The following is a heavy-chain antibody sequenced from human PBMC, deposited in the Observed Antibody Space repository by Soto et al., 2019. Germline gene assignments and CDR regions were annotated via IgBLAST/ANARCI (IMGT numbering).Heavy chain of an antibody. CDR2: INPSDGST. CDR3: ASWSGYYDFWRDSPYGMDV. CDR1: GYTFTSYY. D-gene: IGHD3-3*01. Sequence: ASVKVSCKASGYTFTSYYMHWVRQAPGQGLEWMGIINPSDGSTSYAQKFQGRVTMTRDTSTSTAYMELSSLRSEDTAVYYCASWSGYYDFWRDSPYGMDVWGQGTMVTVSS. V-gene: IGHV1-46*01. J-gene: IGHJ6*02.